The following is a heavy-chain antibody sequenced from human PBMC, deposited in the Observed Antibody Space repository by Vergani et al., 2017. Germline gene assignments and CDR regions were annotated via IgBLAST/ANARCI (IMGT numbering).Heavy chain of an antibody. V-gene: IGHV3-33*01. D-gene: IGHD1-7*01. CDR2: IWYDGSNK. Sequence: QVQLVESGGGVVQPGRSLRLSCAASGFTFSSYGMHWVRQAPGKGLEWVAGIWYDGSNKYYADSVKGRFTISRYNSKNTLYLQMKSLRAEYTAVYYCARVATSLFNWNYAALDIWGQGTMVTVSS. CDR1: GFTFSSYG. J-gene: IGHJ3*02. CDR3: ARVATSLFNWNYAALDI.